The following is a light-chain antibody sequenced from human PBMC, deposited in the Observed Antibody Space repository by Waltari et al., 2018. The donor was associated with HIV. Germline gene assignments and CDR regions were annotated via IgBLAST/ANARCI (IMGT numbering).Light chain of an antibody. CDR2: VGTGEIVG. Sequence: QPVLTPPPSASASLGASVTLTCTLNSDYSNYKVHWYQQKPGQGPRVRMRVGTGEIVGSKGDGIPDRFSGLGSGLNRYLTIKNIQEEDESDYYCDADHGSGSNFFYVFGTGTKVTVL. J-gene: IGLJ1*01. CDR1: SDYSNYK. V-gene: IGLV9-49*01. CDR3: DADHGSGSNFFYV.